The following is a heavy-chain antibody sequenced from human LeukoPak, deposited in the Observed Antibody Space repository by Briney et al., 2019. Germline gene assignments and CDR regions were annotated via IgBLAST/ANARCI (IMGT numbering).Heavy chain of an antibody. Sequence: GASVKVSCKASGYTFTGYYMHWVRQAPGQGLEWMGGIIPIFGTTNYAQKFQGRVAITADESTSTAYMELSSLRSEDTAVYYCARVVQPNLPLVIVTAGYYFDYWGQGTLVTVSS. CDR3: ARVVQPNLPLVIVTAGYYFDY. J-gene: IGHJ4*02. CDR2: IIPIFGTT. V-gene: IGHV1-69*13. D-gene: IGHD6-13*01. CDR1: GYTFTGYY.